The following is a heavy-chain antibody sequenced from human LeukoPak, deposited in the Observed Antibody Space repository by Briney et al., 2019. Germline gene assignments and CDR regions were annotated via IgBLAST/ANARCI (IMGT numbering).Heavy chain of an antibody. J-gene: IGHJ5*02. CDR3: ARRHSYCTSSSCYLYLDT. Sequence: GESLKISCNGSGYTFATYWIAWVRQMPGKGREWMGDIFPQDSDTRYSPSFAGQVTISADKSLSTAFLQWSSLQASDTAIYFCARRHSYCTSSSCYLYLDTWGQGALVTVSS. CDR1: GYTFATYW. D-gene: IGHD2-2*01. V-gene: IGHV5-51*01. CDR2: IFPQDSDT.